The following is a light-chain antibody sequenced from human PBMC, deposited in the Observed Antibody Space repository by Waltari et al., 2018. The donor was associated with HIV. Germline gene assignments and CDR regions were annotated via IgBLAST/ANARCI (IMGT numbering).Light chain of an antibody. CDR2: DAS. CDR3: QQRTNWPLT. J-gene: IGKJ4*01. Sequence: EIVLTQSPATLSLSPGERATLSCRASQSVSTYLAWYQHKPGQAPRLLLYDASNRATGIPARFSGSGSGTDFILTISSLEPEDFAIYYCQQRTNWPLTFGGGTKVEIK. CDR1: QSVSTY. V-gene: IGKV3-11*01.